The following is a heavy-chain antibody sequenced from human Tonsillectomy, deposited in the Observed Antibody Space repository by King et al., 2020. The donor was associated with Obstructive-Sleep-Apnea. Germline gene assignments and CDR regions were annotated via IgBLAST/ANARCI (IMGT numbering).Heavy chain of an antibody. CDR2: CNPHSGFT. J-gene: IGHJ4*02. D-gene: IGHD5-18*01. V-gene: IGHV1-2*02. CDR1: GYTFTGYS. CDR3: ARDLDTGDY. Sequence: QLVQSGAEVKKPGASVKVSCKASGYTFTGYSMHWVRQAPGQGLEWMGWCNPHSGFTKYAQRFQGRVTMTRDTSISTAYMELSRLRSDDTAVYYCARDLDTGDYWGQGTLVTVSS.